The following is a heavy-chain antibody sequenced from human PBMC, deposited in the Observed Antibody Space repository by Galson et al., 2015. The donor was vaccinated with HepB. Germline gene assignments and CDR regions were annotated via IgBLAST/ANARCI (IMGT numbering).Heavy chain of an antibody. CDR3: ATEGLYYYDSSGYYPKIEGMDV. J-gene: IGHJ6*02. V-gene: IGHV3-74*01. Sequence: WMHWVRQAPGKGLVWVSRINSDGSSTSYADSVKGRFTISRDNAKNTLYLQMNSLRAEDTAVYYCATEGLYYYDSSGYYPKIEGMDVWGQGTTVTVSS. D-gene: IGHD3-22*01. CDR2: INSDGSST. CDR1: W.